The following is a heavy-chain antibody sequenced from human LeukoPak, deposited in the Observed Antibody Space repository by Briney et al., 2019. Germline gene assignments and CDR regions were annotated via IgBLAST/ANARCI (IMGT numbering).Heavy chain of an antibody. V-gene: IGHV3-23*01. Sequence: GGSLRLSCAASGFTFSSYGMSWVRQAPGKGLEWVSAISGSGGSTYYADSVKGRFTISRDPSKNTLYLQMNSLRAEDTAVYYCARGPSGYHNTGGQGTLVTVSS. J-gene: IGHJ4*02. CDR3: ARGPSGYHNT. CDR2: ISGSGGST. D-gene: IGHD5-12*01. CDR1: GFTFSSYG.